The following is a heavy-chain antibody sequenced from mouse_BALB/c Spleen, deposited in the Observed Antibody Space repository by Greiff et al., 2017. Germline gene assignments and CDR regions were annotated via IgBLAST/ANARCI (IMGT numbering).Heavy chain of an antibody. V-gene: IGHV5-17*02. CDR1: GFTFSSFG. CDR3: ARFGSLAY. J-gene: IGHJ3*01. CDR2: ISSGSSTI. Sequence: EVQLVESGGGLVQPGGSRKLSCAASGFTFSSFGMHWVRQAPEKGLEWVAYISSGSSTIYYADTVKGRFTISRDNPKNTLFLQMTSLRSEDTAMYYCARFGSLAYWGQGTLVTVSA.